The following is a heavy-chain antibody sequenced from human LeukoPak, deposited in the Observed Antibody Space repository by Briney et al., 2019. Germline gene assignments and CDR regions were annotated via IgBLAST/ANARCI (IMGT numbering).Heavy chain of an antibody. V-gene: IGHV3-23*01. Sequence: GGSLRFSCAASGFNVSSNYMSWVRQAPGKGLEWVSAISGSGGSTYYADSVKGRFTISRDNSKNTLYLQMNSLRAEDTAVYYCAKRRNRVSDYWGQGTLVTVSS. J-gene: IGHJ4*02. CDR2: ISGSGGST. CDR3: AKRRNRVSDY. D-gene: IGHD2/OR15-2a*01. CDR1: GFNVSSNY.